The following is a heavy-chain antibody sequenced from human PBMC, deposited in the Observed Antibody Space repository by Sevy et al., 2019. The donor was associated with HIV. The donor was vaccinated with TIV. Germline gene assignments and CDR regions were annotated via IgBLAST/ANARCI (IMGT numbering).Heavy chain of an antibody. D-gene: IGHD1-26*01. CDR3: ASAIVGAFDAFDI. CDR1: GYSFSSGYY. J-gene: IGHJ3*02. V-gene: IGHV4-38-2*01. CDR2: FYHSGST. Sequence: SETLSLTCAVSGYSFSSGYYWGWIRQPPGKGLERIGSFYHSGSTYYNPSLKSRVSISVDTSKNRFSLKLSSVTAADTAVYYCASAIVGAFDAFDIWGQGTMVTV.